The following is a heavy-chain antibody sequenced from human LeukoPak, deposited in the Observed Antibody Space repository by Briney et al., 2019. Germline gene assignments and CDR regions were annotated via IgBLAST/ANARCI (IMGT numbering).Heavy chain of an antibody. CDR3: ARNPSLHIVVVTAIDY. J-gene: IGHJ4*02. V-gene: IGHV4-39*01. CDR1: GDTISNSSYY. Sequence: KPSETLSLTCTVSGDTISNSSYYWRWIRQPPEKGLEWIGNINYSGSTYYNPALKRRVTISVDTSKNQVSLKLSSLTAADSAVDCCARNPSLHIVVVTAIDYWGLGTLVTVSS. CDR2: INYSGST. D-gene: IGHD2-21*02.